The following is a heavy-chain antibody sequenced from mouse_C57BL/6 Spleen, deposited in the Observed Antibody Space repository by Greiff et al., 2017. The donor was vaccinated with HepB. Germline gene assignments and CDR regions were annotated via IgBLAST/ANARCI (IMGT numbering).Heavy chain of an antibody. CDR2: INPNNGGT. Sequence: VQLQQSGPELVKPGASVKISCKASGYTFTDYYMNWVKQSHGKSLEWIGDINPNNGGTSYNQKIKGKATLTVDKSSSTAYMELRSLTSEDSAVYYCARGDGSEDWYFDVWGTGTTVTVSS. CDR3: ARGDGSEDWYFDV. CDR1: GYTFTDYY. D-gene: IGHD1-1*01. V-gene: IGHV1-26*01. J-gene: IGHJ1*03.